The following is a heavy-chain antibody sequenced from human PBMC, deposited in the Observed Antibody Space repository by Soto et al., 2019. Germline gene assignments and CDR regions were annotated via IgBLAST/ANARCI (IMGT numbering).Heavy chain of an antibody. V-gene: IGHV3-30-3*01. CDR1: GFTFSSYA. CDR2: ISYDGSNK. CDR3: ARRVFDY. Sequence: GGSLRLSCAASGFTFSSYAMHWVRQAPGKGLEWVAVISYDGSNKYYADSVKGRFTISRDNSKNTLYLQMNSLRAEDTAVYYCARRVFDYWGQGTLVTV. J-gene: IGHJ4*02.